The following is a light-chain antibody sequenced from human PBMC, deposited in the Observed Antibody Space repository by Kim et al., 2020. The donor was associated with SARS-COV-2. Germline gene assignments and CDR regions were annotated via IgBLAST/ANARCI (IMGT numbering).Light chain of an antibody. CDR1: SLRRYY. CDR2: GKD. J-gene: IGLJ3*02. Sequence: SSELTQDPAVSVALGQTVRITCQGDSLRRYYASWYQQKPGQAPVLVIYGKDNRPSGIPDRISGSSSGNTASLTITGAQAEDEADYYCNSRDNSGNRVFGG. V-gene: IGLV3-19*01. CDR3: NSRDNSGNRV.